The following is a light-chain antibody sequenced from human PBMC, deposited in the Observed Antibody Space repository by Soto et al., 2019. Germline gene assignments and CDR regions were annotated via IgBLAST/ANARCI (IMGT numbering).Light chain of an antibody. Sequence: EIVLTQSPGTLSLSPGERATLSCRASQSVSSSYLAWYQQKPGQAPRLLIYGASSRATGIPDRFSGSGSGTDFTLTISRLEPEDFAVYYCKQYCSSPQTFGQGTKLEIK. CDR2: GAS. V-gene: IGKV3-20*01. J-gene: IGKJ2*01. CDR1: QSVSSSY. CDR3: KQYCSSPQT.